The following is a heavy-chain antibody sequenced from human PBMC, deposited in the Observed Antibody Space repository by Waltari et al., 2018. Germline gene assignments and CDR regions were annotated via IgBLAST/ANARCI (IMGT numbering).Heavy chain of an antibody. CDR1: GFTFSNYW. CDR2: IKEDGSRK. CDR3: GRDGPGWGYSYGYMGY. D-gene: IGHD5-18*01. J-gene: IGHJ4*02. V-gene: IGHV3-7*01. Sequence: EVQLVESGGGLVQPGGSLRLSCAASGFTFSNYWMSWVRQAPGKGLEGVAPIKEDGSRKYYVEAVKGRFTISGDNAKNSLYLQMNSLRAEDTAVYYCGRDGPGWGYSYGYMGYWGQGTLVTVSS.